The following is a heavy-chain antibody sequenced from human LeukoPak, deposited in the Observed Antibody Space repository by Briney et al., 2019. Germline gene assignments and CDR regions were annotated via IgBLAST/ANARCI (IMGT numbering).Heavy chain of an antibody. J-gene: IGHJ4*02. CDR2: IYYSGST. Sequence: PSEXLSLTCTVSGGSISSYYWSWLRQPPGKGLEWIGYIYYSGSTNYNPSLTSRVTTSVDTSKNQFSLKLSSVTAADTAVYYCASGSGSYYWGQGTLVTVSS. CDR1: GGSISSYY. V-gene: IGHV4-59*01. CDR3: ASGSGSYY. D-gene: IGHD1-26*01.